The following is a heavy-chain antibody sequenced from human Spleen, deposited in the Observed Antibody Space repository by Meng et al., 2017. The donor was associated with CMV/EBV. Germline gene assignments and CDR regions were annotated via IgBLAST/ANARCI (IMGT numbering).Heavy chain of an antibody. V-gene: IGHV1-2*02. CDR1: EYTFTGYY. Sequence: ASVKVSCKASEYTFTGYYLHWVRQAPGQGLEWMGWINPNSGDSTHAQKFQGRVTMTRDTSISTVYMELIRLRSDDTAVYFCARDQTAGVGGFDIWGQGTMVTVSS. CDR3: ARDQTAGVGGFDI. D-gene: IGHD1-26*01. J-gene: IGHJ3*02. CDR2: INPNSGDS.